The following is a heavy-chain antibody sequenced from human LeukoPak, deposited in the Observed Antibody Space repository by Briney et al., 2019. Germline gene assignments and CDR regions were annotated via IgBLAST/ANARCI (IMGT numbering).Heavy chain of an antibody. D-gene: IGHD6-13*01. CDR1: GFTFSSYS. Sequence: PGGSLRLSCAASGFTFSSYSMNWVRQAPGKGLEWVSYISSSSSTMYYADSVRGRFTISRDNAKNSLYLQMNSLRAEDTAVYYCARSPGGSSWYPLNYFDYWGQGTLVTVSS. J-gene: IGHJ4*02. V-gene: IGHV3-48*01. CDR3: ARSPGGSSWYPLNYFDY. CDR2: ISSSSSTM.